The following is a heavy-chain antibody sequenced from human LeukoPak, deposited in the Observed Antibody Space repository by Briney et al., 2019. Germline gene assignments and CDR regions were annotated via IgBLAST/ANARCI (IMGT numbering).Heavy chain of an antibody. CDR2: IIPIFGTA. Sequence: ASVKVSCKASGGTFSSYAISWVRQAPGQGLEWMGGIIPIFGTANYAQKFQGRVTITADESTSTAYMELSSLRSEDTAVYYCARGSCSGGSCYSPRRDYGMDVWGKGTTVTVSS. CDR3: ARGSCSGGSCYSPRRDYGMDV. V-gene: IGHV1-69*13. D-gene: IGHD2-15*01. J-gene: IGHJ6*04. CDR1: GGTFSSYA.